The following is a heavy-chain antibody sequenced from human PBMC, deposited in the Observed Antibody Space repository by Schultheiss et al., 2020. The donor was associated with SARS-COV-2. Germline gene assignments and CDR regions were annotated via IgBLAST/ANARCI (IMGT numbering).Heavy chain of an antibody. V-gene: IGHV3-74*01. Sequence: GGSLRLSCAASGFTFSRNAVNWVRQAPGKGLVWVSRINSDGSSTSYADSVKGRFTISRDNAKNTLYLQMNSLRVEDTAVYYCARGNYSNSAYYYSAMDVWGQGTTVTVSS. D-gene: IGHD4-11*01. CDR2: INSDGSST. CDR1: GFTFSRNA. CDR3: ARGNYSNSAYYYSAMDV. J-gene: IGHJ6*02.